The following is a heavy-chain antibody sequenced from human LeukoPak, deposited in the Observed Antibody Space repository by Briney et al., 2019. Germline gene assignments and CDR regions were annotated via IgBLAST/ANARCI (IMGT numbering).Heavy chain of an antibody. J-gene: IGHJ2*01. CDR3: AKKGFDL. CDR2: ISGSGSTI. V-gene: IGHV3-48*03. CDR1: GFTFSNYE. Sequence: GESLRLSCAASGFTFSNYEMNWVRQAPGKGLEWVSYISGSGSTIYYADSVKGRFTISRDNSKNTLYLQMNSLRAEDTAVYYCAKKGFDLWGRGTLVTVSS.